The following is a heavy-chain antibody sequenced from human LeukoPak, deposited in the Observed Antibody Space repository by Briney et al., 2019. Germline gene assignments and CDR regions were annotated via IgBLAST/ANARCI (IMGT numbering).Heavy chain of an antibody. CDR1: GYTFTSYD. CDR3: ARAGGYCGRISCPYYFDY. CDR2: MNPNSGNT. D-gene: IGHD2-15*01. V-gene: IGHV1-8*01. Sequence: ASVKVSCKASGYTFTSYDINWVRQATGQGLEWMGWMNPNSGNTGHAQKLQGRVTMTRNTSSSTAYMELSSLRSEDTAVYYCARAGGYCGRISCPYYFDYWGQGSLVAVCS. J-gene: IGHJ4*02.